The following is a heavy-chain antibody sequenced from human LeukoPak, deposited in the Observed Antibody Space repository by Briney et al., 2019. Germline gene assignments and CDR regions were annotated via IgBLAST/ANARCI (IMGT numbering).Heavy chain of an antibody. CDR2: IYSDGST. CDR3: ARWVVATMFDY. CDR1: GFTVSSSY. J-gene: IGHJ4*02. D-gene: IGHD5-12*01. V-gene: IGHV3-66*01. Sequence: GGSLRLSCATSGFTVSSSYLSWVRQAPGKGLEWVSVIYSDGSTYYADSVKGRFTISRDNSKNTLFLQMNSLRVEDTAVYYCARWVVATMFDYWGPGTLATVSS.